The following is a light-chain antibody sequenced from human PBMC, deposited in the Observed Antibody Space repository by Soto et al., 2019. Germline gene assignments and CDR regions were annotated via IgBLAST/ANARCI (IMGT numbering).Light chain of an antibody. J-gene: IGKJ4*01. CDR3: QQRVDWLT. Sequence: DIVLTQSPGTLSLSPGERATLSCRASQTVSNNYLAWYQQRPGQAPRLLIYGASSRATGIPDRFIGSGSGTDFSLTISSVEPEDFAVYYCQQRVDWLTFGGGTKLEIK. CDR1: QTVSNNY. V-gene: IGKV3D-20*02. CDR2: GAS.